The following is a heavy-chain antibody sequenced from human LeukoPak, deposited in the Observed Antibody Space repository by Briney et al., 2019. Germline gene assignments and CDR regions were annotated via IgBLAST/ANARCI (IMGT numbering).Heavy chain of an antibody. D-gene: IGHD6-13*01. J-gene: IGHJ3*02. CDR2: INPNSGGT. CDR3: ARVRSSFPNAFDI. V-gene: IGHV1-2*02. CDR1: GYTFTSYY. Sequence: ASVKVSCKASGYTFTSYYMHWVRQAPGQGLEWMGWINPNSGGTNYAQKFQGRVTMTRDTSISTAYMELSRLRSDDTAVYYCARVRSSFPNAFDIWGQGTMVTVSS.